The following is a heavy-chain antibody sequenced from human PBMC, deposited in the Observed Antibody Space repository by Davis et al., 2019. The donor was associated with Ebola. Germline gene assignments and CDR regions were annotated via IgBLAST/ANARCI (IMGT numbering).Heavy chain of an antibody. J-gene: IGHJ4*02. V-gene: IGHV1-2*02. Sequence: ASVKVSCKASGYTFTGYYMHWVRQAPGQGLEWMGWINPNSGGTNYAQKFQGRVTMTRDTSISTAYMELSRLRSDDTAVYYCARGGRGVVVIATPLDYWGQGTLVTVSS. CDR3: ARGGRGVVVIATPLDY. CDR1: GYTFTGYY. CDR2: INPNSGGT. D-gene: IGHD2-21*01.